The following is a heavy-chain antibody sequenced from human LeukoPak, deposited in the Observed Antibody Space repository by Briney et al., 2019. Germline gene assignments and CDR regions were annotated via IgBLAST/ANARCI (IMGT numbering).Heavy chain of an antibody. V-gene: IGHV3-74*01. CDR1: GFTISSYW. CDR3: AKDLVCSSTSCYPY. Sequence: GGSLRLSCAASGFTISSYWMHWVRQAPGKGLVWVSRISGDGSTTTYADSVKGRFTISRDIAKNTVYLQMSSLRAEDTAVYYCAKDLVCSSTSCYPYWGQGTLVTVSS. CDR2: ISGDGSTT. J-gene: IGHJ4*02. D-gene: IGHD2-2*01.